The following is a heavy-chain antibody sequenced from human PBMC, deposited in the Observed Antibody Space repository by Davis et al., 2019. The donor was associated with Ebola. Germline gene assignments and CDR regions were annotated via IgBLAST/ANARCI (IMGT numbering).Heavy chain of an antibody. V-gene: IGHV4-39*01. D-gene: IGHD3-9*01. CDR3: ARQGGRLRYFDWLPRGFDY. CDR1: GGSISSSSYY. CDR2: IYYSGST. J-gene: IGHJ4*02. Sequence: GSLRLSCTVSGGSISSSSYYWGWIRQPPGKGLEWIGSIYYSGSTYYNPSLKSRVTISVDTSKNQFSLKLSSVTAADTAVYYCARQGGRLRYFDWLPRGFDYWGQGTLVTVSS.